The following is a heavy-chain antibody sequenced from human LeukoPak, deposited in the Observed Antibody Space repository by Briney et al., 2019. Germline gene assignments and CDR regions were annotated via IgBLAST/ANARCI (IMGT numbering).Heavy chain of an antibody. CDR1: GFTFSSYG. CDR2: MSYDGFNK. Sequence: PGGSLRLSCAASGFTFSSYGMHWVRQSLGKGLEWVAVMSYDGFNKYYADSVKGRFTISRDNSKNTLYLQMNSLRAEDTAVYYCAKTKGYSYGYYFDYWGQGTLVTVSS. CDR3: AKTKGYSYGYYFDY. D-gene: IGHD5-18*01. J-gene: IGHJ4*02. V-gene: IGHV3-30*18.